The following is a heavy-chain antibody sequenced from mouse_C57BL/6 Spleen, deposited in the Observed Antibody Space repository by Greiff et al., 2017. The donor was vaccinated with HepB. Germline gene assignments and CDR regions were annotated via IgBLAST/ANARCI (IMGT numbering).Heavy chain of an antibody. CDR3: TDYDYDGGYFDV. CDR1: GYTFTSYW. D-gene: IGHD2-4*01. V-gene: IGHV1-5*01. CDR2: IYPGNSDT. J-gene: IGHJ1*03. Sequence: EVQRVESGTVLARPGASVKMSCKTSGYTFTSYWMHWVKQRPGQGLEWIGAIYPGNSDTSYNQKFKGKAKLTAVTSASTAYMELSSLTNEDSAVYYCTDYDYDGGYFDVWGTGTTVTVSS.